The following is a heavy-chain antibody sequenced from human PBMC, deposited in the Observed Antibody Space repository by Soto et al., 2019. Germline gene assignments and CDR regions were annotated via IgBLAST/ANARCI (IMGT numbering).Heavy chain of an antibody. D-gene: IGHD3-22*01. Sequence: SETLSLTCTVSGGSISSSSYYWGWIRQPPGKGLEWVGSIYYSGSTYHNPSLQSRVTISVDTSKNQFSLKLSSVTAADTAVYYCARDWVRRITMIVVVIIYYYYGMDVWGQGTTVTVSS. CDR1: GGSISSSSYY. CDR2: IYYSGST. CDR3: ARDWVRRITMIVVVIIYYYYGMDV. V-gene: IGHV4-39*07. J-gene: IGHJ6*02.